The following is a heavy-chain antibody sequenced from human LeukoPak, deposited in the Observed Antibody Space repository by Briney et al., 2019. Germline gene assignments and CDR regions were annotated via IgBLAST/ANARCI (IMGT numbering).Heavy chain of an antibody. CDR2: IYSGGST. Sequence: GGSLRLSCAASGFTFSSYAMSWVRQAPGKGLEWVSVIYSGGSTYYADSVKGRFTISRDNSKNTLYPQMNSLRAEDTAVYYCARDLFSGWGQGTLVTVSS. D-gene: IGHD2/OR15-2a*01. V-gene: IGHV3-66*01. CDR1: GFTFSSYA. J-gene: IGHJ4*02. CDR3: ARDLFSG.